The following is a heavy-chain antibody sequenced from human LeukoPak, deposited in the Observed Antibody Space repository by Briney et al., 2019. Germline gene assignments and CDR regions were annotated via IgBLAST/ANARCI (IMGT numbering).Heavy chain of an antibody. CDR1: GGSISSSSSY. CDR3: AKSGHSYYYTPRDFS. Sequence: PSETLSLTCTVSGGSISSSSSYWGWIRQPPGKGLEWIGSAYFTGSTNYDPSLKTRVTVSLDTSKNQFSLRLTSVTAADTAVYCAKSGHSYYYTPRDFSWGQGTLVT. J-gene: IGHJ5*01. D-gene: IGHD3-22*01. CDR2: AYFTGST. V-gene: IGHV4-39*01.